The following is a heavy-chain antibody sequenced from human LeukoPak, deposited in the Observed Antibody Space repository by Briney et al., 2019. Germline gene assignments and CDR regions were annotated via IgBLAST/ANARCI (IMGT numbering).Heavy chain of an antibody. J-gene: IGHJ6*03. CDR3: ARAWDTAMVKTVMNYYYMDV. CDR1: GYTFTSYY. D-gene: IGHD5-18*01. Sequence: ASVKVSCKASGYTFTSYYMHWVRQVPGQGLEWMGIINPSGGSTSYAQKFQGRVTMTRDTSTSTVYMELSSLRSEDTAVYYCARAWDTAMVKTVMNYYYMDVWGKGTTVTVSS. V-gene: IGHV1-46*01. CDR2: INPSGGST.